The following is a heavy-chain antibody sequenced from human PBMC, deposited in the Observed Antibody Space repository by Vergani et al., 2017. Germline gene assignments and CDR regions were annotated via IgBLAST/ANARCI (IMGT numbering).Heavy chain of an antibody. CDR1: GGSISSGSYY. CDR3: ARESAVATASWPGFNYYYYYMDV. V-gene: IGHV4-61*02. J-gene: IGHJ6*03. Sequence: QVQLQESGPGLVKPSQTLSLTCTVSGGSISSGSYYWSWIRQPAGKGLEWIGRIYTSGSTNYNPSLKSRVTMSVDTSKNQFSLKLSSVTAADTAVYYCARESAVATASWPGFNYYYYYMDVWGKXP. CDR2: IYTSGST. D-gene: IGHD5-12*01.